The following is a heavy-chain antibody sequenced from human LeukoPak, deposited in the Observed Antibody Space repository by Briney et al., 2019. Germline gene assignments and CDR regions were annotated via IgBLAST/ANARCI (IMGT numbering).Heavy chain of an antibody. V-gene: IGHV1-2*02. CDR3: ARDPQWDYDFWSGYSNWFDP. J-gene: IGHJ5*02. Sequence: ASVKVSCKASGYTFTSYDINWVRQAPGQGLEWMGWINPNSGGTNYAQKFQGRVTMTRDTSISTAYMELSRLRSDDTAVYYCARDPQWDYDFWSGYSNWFDPWGQGTLVTVSS. CDR2: INPNSGGT. CDR1: GYTFTSYD. D-gene: IGHD3-3*01.